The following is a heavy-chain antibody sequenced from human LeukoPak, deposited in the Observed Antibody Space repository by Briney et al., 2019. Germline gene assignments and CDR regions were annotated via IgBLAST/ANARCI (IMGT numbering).Heavy chain of an antibody. D-gene: IGHD2-2*01. Sequence: GGSLRLSCAASGFTFSSYGMHWVRQAPGKGLEWVAFIRYDGSNKYYADSVKGRFTISRDNSKNTLYLQMNSRRAEDTAVYYCAKGTVPAAKHPYAFDIWGQGTMVTVSS. J-gene: IGHJ3*02. CDR3: AKGTVPAAKHPYAFDI. CDR1: GFTFSSYG. V-gene: IGHV3-30*02. CDR2: IRYDGSNK.